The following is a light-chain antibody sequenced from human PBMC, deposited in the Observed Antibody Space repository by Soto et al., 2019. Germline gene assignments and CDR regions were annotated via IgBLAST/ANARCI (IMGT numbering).Light chain of an antibody. Sequence: EIVITQSPATLSVSPGGRATFSCRASPTISGALAWCQQKPGQAPRLHIHGASTRAPGFPDRFSGSGSGPVFTLTIRSLQSEDFAVYYCKQYDNWPWTFGQGTKVEIK. CDR2: GAS. CDR1: PTISGA. CDR3: KQYDNWPWT. V-gene: IGKV3-15*01. J-gene: IGKJ1*01.